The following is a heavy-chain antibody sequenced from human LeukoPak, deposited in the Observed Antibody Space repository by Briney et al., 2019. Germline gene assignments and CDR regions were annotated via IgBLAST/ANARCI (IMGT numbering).Heavy chain of an antibody. Sequence: RWASVKVSCKASGYTFTSYGISWVRQAPGQGLEWMGWISAYNGNTNYAQKLQGRVTMTTDTSTSTAYMELRSLRSDDTAVYYCARDPVIAAAGTGDNWFDPWGQGTLVTVSS. V-gene: IGHV1-18*04. CDR2: ISAYNGNT. CDR3: ARDPVIAAAGTGDNWFDP. D-gene: IGHD6-13*01. CDR1: GYTFTSYG. J-gene: IGHJ5*02.